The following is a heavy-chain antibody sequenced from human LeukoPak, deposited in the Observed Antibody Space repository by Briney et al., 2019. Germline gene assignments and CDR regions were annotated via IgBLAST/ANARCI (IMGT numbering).Heavy chain of an antibody. Sequence: ASVKVSCKASGYTFTSYGISWVRQAPGQGLEWMGWISAYNGNTNYAQKLQGRVTMTTDTSTSTAYMELRSLRSDDTAVYYCARLSHIHIVGAAGDYYYMDVWGKGTTVTVSS. J-gene: IGHJ6*03. CDR2: ISAYNGNT. CDR3: ARLSHIHIVGAAGDYYYMDV. D-gene: IGHD1-26*01. V-gene: IGHV1-18*01. CDR1: GYTFTSYG.